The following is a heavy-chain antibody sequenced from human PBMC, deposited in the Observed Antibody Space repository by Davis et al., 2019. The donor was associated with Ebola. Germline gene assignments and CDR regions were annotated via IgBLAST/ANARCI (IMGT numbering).Heavy chain of an antibody. CDR3: ARSLWPLGDY. Sequence: ESLKISCAASGFTFSSYWMTWVRQAPGKGLEWVSAIRGSTYYADSVKGRFTISRDNSKNTLYLQMNSLRAEDTAVYYCARSLWPLGDYWGQGTLVTVSS. CDR1: GFTFSSYW. V-gene: IGHV3-23*01. CDR2: IRGST. D-gene: IGHD3-10*01. J-gene: IGHJ4*02.